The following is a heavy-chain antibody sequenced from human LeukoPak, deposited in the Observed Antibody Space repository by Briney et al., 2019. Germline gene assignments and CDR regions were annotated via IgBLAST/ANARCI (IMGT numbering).Heavy chain of an antibody. Sequence: GGSLRLSCTVSGFTVSSNSMSWVRQAPGKGLEWVSFIYSGGSTQYSDSVKGRFTISRDNSKNTLYLQMNSLRAEDTAVYYCAKTGVAAVAAFFDYWGQGTLVTVSS. J-gene: IGHJ4*02. CDR1: GFTVSSNS. V-gene: IGHV3-53*01. D-gene: IGHD6-19*01. CDR2: IYSGGST. CDR3: AKTGVAAVAAFFDY.